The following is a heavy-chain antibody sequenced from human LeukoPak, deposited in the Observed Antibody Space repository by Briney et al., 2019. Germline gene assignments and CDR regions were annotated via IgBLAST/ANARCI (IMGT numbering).Heavy chain of an antibody. V-gene: IGHV1-2*02. CDR3: ARDTLLSSAGGYPDY. CDR1: GYTFTGYY. CDR2: INPNSGGT. D-gene: IGHD3-22*01. J-gene: IGHJ4*02. Sequence: ASVKVSCKASGYTFTGYYMHWVRQAPGQGLEWMGWINPNSGGTNYAQKFQGRVTMTRDTSISTAYMELSRLRSDDTAVYYCARDTLLSSAGGYPDYWGQGTLVTVSS.